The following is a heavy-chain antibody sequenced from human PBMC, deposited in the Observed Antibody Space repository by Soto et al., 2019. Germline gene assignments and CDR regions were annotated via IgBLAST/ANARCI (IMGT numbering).Heavy chain of an antibody. D-gene: IGHD2-2*02. Sequence: ASVKFSCKASGYTFTSYGISWVRQAPGQGLEWMGWISAYNGNTNYAQKLQGRVTMTTDTSTSTAYMELRSLRSDDTAVYYCARLGYCSSTSCYTAYYYYYGMDVWGQGTTVTVSS. J-gene: IGHJ6*02. V-gene: IGHV1-18*04. CDR3: ARLGYCSSTSCYTAYYYYYGMDV. CDR1: GYTFTSYG. CDR2: ISAYNGNT.